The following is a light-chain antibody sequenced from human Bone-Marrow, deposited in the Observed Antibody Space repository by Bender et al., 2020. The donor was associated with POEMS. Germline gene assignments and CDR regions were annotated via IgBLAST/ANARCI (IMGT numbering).Light chain of an antibody. CDR3: SSYTSTNTLV. V-gene: IGLV2-14*01. CDR1: SSDVGAYNY. CDR2: DVT. J-gene: IGLJ1*01. Sequence: QSALTQPASVSRSPGQSITISCTGTSSDVGAYNYVSWYQQHPGKAPKLIIYDVTKRPSGVSNRLSASKSGNTASLTISGLQADDEADYYCSSYTSTNTLVFGTGTKVTVL.